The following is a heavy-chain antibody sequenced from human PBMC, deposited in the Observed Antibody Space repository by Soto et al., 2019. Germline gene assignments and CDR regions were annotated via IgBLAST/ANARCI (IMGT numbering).Heavy chain of an antibody. J-gene: IGHJ3*02. V-gene: IGHV3-21*01. CDR1: GFTFSSYS. CDR2: ISSSSSYL. CDR3: AGGYHYYDSSGYDKWDAFDI. Sequence: EVQLVESGGGLVKPGGSLRLSCAASGFTFSSYSMNWVRQAPGKGLEWVSSISSSSSYLYYADSVKGRFTISRDNAKNSLYRQMNSLREEETAVYYCAGGYHYYDSSGYDKWDAFDIWGQGTMVTVSS. D-gene: IGHD3-22*01.